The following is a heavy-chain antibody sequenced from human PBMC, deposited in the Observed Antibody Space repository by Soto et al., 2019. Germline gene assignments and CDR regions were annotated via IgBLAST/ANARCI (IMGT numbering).Heavy chain of an antibody. CDR2: ISGSGGST. CDR1: GFTFSSYA. D-gene: IGHD6-13*01. Sequence: GGSLRLSCAASGFTFSSYAMSWVRQAPGKGLEWVSAISGSGGSTYYEDSVKGRFTISRDNSKNTLYLQMNSLRAEDTAVYYCAKGRVGGQQLVRGWFDPWGQGTLVTVSS. V-gene: IGHV3-23*01. CDR3: AKGRVGGQQLVRGWFDP. J-gene: IGHJ5*02.